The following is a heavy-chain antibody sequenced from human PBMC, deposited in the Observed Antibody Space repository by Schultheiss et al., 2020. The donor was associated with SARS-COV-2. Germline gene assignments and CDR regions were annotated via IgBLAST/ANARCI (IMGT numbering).Heavy chain of an antibody. V-gene: IGHV1-46*01. CDR3: ARVGLYGQQP. J-gene: IGHJ5*02. Sequence: ASVKVSCKASGYTFTSYYMHWVRQAPGQGLEWMGIINPSGGSTSYAQKFQGRVTMTTDTSTSTAYMELRSLRSDDTAVYYCARVGLYGQQPWGQGTLVTVSS. CDR1: GYTFTSYY. D-gene: IGHD6-13*01. CDR2: INPSGGST.